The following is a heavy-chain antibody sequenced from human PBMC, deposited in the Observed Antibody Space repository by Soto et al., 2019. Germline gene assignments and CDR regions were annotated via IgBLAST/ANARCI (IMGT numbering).Heavy chain of an antibody. V-gene: IGHV4-30-2*01. CDR3: ARGMTTVTTLDY. J-gene: IGHJ4*02. D-gene: IGHD4-4*01. CDR2: IYHSGRT. CDR1: GGSISSGGYS. Sequence: QLQLQESGSGLVKPSQTLSLTCAVSGGSISSGGYSWSWIRQPPGKGMEWIGYIYHSGRTYYNPSLKSRVTISVDRSTNHFPLKLISVTAADTAVYYCARGMTTVTTLDYWGQGTLVTVSS.